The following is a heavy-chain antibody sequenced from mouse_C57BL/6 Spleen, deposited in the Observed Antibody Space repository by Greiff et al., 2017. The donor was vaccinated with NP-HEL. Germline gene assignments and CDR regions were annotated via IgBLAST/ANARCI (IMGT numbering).Heavy chain of an antibody. V-gene: IGHV1-18*01. CDR3: ARGTPWTTVVAKGYYFDY. CDR2: INPNNGGT. J-gene: IGHJ2*01. Sequence: EVQLQQSGPELVKPGASVKIPCKASGYTFTDYNMDWVKQSHGKSLEWIGDINPNNGGTIYNQKFKGKATLTVDKSSSTAYMELRSLTSEDTAVYYGARGTPWTTVVAKGYYFDYWGQGTTRTVSS. CDR1: GYTFTDYN. D-gene: IGHD1-1*01.